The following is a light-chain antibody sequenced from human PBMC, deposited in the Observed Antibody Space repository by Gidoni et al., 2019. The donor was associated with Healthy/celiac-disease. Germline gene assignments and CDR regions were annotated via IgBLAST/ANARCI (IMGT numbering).Light chain of an antibody. V-gene: IGLV2-14*01. Sequence: QCPLTQPSSVSGSPGQSITSSCTGNSRNVGGYNYVSWYQQSPGKAPNLLIYDVSNRPSGVSNRFSGSKSGTSASLTISGLQAEDEADYYCRSYNSSSSYVFGTGTKVTVL. J-gene: IGLJ1*01. CDR1: SRNVGGYNY. CDR2: DVS. CDR3: RSYNSSSSYV.